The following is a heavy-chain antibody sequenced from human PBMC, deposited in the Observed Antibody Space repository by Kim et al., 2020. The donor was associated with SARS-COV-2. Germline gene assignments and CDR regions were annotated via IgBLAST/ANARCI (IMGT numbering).Heavy chain of an antibody. Sequence: GGSLRLSCAASGFTFSSYAMSWVRQAPGKGLEWVSAIRGSGGSTYYADSVKGRFTISRDNSKNTLYLQMNSLRAEDTAVYYCAKDQFRTYTSGWYSWYFDLWGRGTLVTVSS. V-gene: IGHV3-23*01. CDR2: IRGSGGST. J-gene: IGHJ2*01. D-gene: IGHD6-19*01. CDR1: GFTFSSYA. CDR3: AKDQFRTYTSGWYSWYFDL.